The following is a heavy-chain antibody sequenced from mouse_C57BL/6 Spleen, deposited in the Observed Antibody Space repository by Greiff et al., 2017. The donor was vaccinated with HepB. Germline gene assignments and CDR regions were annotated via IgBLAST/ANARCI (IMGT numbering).Heavy chain of an antibody. V-gene: IGHV5-17*01. CDR2: ISSGSSTI. Sequence: EVKLVESGGGLVKPGGSLKLSCAASGFTFSDYGMHWVRQAPEKGLEWVAYISSGSSTIYYADTVKGRFTISRDNAKNTLFLQMTSLRSEDTAMYYCARTIYDGYGGGYWGQGTSVTVSS. J-gene: IGHJ4*01. CDR1: GFTFSDYG. D-gene: IGHD2-3*01. CDR3: ARTIYDGYGGGY.